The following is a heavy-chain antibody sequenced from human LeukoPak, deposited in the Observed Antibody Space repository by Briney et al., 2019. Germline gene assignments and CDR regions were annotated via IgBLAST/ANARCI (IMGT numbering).Heavy chain of an antibody. D-gene: IGHD5-18*01. Sequence: GGSLRLSCAVSGFTFSSHWMSWVRQAPGKGLEWVANIKQAGSEKYYADSVKGGFTISRDNAKNSLYLQMNSLRAEDTAVDFCARGSYIYGYVFDYWGQGTLVTVSS. CDR2: IKQAGSEK. CDR1: GFTFSSHW. CDR3: ARGSYIYGYVFDY. J-gene: IGHJ4*02. V-gene: IGHV3-7*01.